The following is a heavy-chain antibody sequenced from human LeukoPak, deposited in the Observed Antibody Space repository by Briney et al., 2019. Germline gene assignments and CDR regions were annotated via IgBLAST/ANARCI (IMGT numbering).Heavy chain of an antibody. V-gene: IGHV4-39*01. J-gene: IGHJ4*02. CDR3: ARLSTSYFDY. Sequence: SETLSLTCTVSGGSISSSSYYWGWIRQPPGKGLEWIGSIYYSGSTYYNPSLKSRVTISVDSSKNQLSLKLSSVTAADTAVYYCARLSTSYFDYWGQGTLVTVSS. CDR1: GGSISSSSYY. D-gene: IGHD1-26*01. CDR2: IYYSGST.